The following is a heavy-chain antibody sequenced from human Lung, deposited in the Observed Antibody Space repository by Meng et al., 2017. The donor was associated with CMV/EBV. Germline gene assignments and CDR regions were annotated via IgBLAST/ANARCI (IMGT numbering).Heavy chain of an antibody. CDR2: INSDGDT. D-gene: IGHD3-3*01. Sequence: GGSXRLSCAASGFTFSSYDMHWVRQGTGKGLEWVSNINSDGDTFYTGSVKGRFTISREHAKNSLYLQMNSLRAGDTAVYYCVSGKAWFLDFYGMDVWGQGXTVTVSS. J-gene: IGHJ6*02. CDR3: VSGKAWFLDFYGMDV. V-gene: IGHV3-13*01. CDR1: GFTFSSYD.